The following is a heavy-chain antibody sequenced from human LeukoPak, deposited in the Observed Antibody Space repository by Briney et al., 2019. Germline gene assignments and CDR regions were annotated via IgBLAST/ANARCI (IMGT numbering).Heavy chain of an antibody. Sequence: ASVKVSCTASGDTFSNYGVSWVRQAPGQGLEWMGWVSALNGNTNVAQKVQGRLTLTRDTSTGTAHMKLRSLTSDDTAVYYCATLQPAAAHFEHWGQGTLVTVST. V-gene: IGHV1-18*01. J-gene: IGHJ1*01. D-gene: IGHD2-15*01. CDR3: ATLQPAAAHFEH. CDR1: GDTFSNYG. CDR2: VSALNGNT.